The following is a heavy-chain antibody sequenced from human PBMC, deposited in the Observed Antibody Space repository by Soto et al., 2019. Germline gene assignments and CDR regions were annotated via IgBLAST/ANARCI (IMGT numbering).Heavy chain of an antibody. J-gene: IGHJ4*02. V-gene: IGHV1-2*02. CDR1: GYTFTGYY. D-gene: IGHD3-22*01. Sequence: ASVKVSCKASGYTFTGYYMHWVRQAPGQGLEWMGWINPNSGGTNYAQKFQGRVTMTRDASISTAYMELSRLRSDDTAVYCCARDNPPLYYYDSSGYFPYYFDYWGQGTLVTVSS. CDR2: INPNSGGT. CDR3: ARDNPPLYYYDSSGYFPYYFDY.